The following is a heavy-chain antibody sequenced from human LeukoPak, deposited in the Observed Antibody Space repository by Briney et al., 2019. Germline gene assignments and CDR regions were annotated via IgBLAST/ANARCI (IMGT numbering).Heavy chain of an antibody. CDR3: AISLEAAADS. CDR2: ILGGGSPS. CDR1: GFSFSSYT. V-gene: IGHV3-23*01. J-gene: IGHJ5*01. D-gene: IGHD2-2*01. Sequence: PGGSLRLSCAASGFSFSSYTLSWVRQAPGKGLELVLGILGGGSPSYSADSVRGRFTVSRDTSNNTLYLELSRLRADDTAIYYCAISLEAAADSWGQGALVTVSS.